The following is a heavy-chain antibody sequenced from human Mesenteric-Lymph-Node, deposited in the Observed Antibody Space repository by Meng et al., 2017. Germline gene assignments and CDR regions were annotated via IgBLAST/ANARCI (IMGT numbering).Heavy chain of an antibody. V-gene: IGHV3-23*01. Sequence: GESLKISCAASGFTFSSYAMSWVRQAPGKGLEWVSAISGSGGSTYYADSVKGRFTISRDNSKNTLYLQMNSLRAEDTAVYYCAKVRTATGYYAYWGQGTLVTVSS. CDR1: GFTFSSYA. CDR2: ISGSGGST. CDR3: AKVRTATGYYAY. D-gene: IGHD3-9*01. J-gene: IGHJ4*02.